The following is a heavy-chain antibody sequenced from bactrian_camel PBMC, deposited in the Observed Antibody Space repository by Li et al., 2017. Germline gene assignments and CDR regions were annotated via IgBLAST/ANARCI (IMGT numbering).Heavy chain of an antibody. CDR2: VDNNGRT. CDR1: GYTISSSC. D-gene: IGHD1*01. V-gene: IGHV3S53*01. J-gene: IGHJ4*01. CDR3: AASTYCTGSFCFCTTQLFLDGYTL. Sequence: VQLVESGGGSVQAGGSLRLSCAASGYTISSSCMGWFRQAPGKEREGVTIVDNNGRTNYINSVKGRFTISKDDAKNTLYQQMNSLQLEDTAQYYCAASTYCTGSFCFCTTQLFLDGYTLWGQGTQVTVS.